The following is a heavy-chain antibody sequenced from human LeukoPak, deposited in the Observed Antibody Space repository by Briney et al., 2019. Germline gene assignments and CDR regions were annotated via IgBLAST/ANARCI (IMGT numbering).Heavy chain of an antibody. D-gene: IGHD3-10*01. J-gene: IGHJ5*02. CDR3: ARPLMYYYGSETYYWFDP. CDR1: RFTFSHYW. Sequence: GGSLRLSCQDSRFTFSHYWMHWVRQAPGKGLVWVSRINTDGSNTGYADSVKGRFTISRDNAKNSLYLQMNSLRAEDTAMYYCARPLMYYYGSETYYWFDPWGQGTLVTVSS. V-gene: IGHV3-74*01. CDR2: INTDGSNT.